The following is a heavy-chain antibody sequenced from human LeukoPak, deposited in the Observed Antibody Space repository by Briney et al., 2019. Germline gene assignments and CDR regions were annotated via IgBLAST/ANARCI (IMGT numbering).Heavy chain of an antibody. CDR3: AREEGQQWLVNY. Sequence: PSETLSLTCAVSGVSISSSSYYWGWIRQPPGKGLEWIGSIYYSGSTYYNPSLKSRVTISVDTSKNQFSLKLSSVTAADTAVYYCAREEGQQWLVNYWGQGTLVTVSS. CDR1: GVSISSSSYY. D-gene: IGHD6-19*01. CDR2: IYYSGST. V-gene: IGHV4-39*02. J-gene: IGHJ4*02.